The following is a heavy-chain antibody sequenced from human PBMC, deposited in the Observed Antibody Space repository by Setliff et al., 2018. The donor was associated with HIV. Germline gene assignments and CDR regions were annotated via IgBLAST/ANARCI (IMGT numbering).Heavy chain of an antibody. D-gene: IGHD6-13*01. V-gene: IGHV4-59*12. CDR2: IFSSGST. J-gene: IGHJ4*02. CDR3: ARGRGSSSSWPIDY. Sequence: KPSETLSLTCTVSGGSISSYCWNWIRQSPGRGLEWIGFIFSSGSTKYNPSLKSRVTISVDTSKNQFSLKLSSVTAADTAVYFCARGRGSSSSWPIDYWGQGTLVTVSS. CDR1: GGSISSYC.